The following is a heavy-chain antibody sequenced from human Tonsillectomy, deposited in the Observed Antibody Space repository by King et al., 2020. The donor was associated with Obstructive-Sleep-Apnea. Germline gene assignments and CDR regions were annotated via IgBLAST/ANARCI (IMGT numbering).Heavy chain of an antibody. CDR3: AHSKFEHYYDSRGYFFTTHYFDY. CDR2: IYWDDDK. Sequence: TLKESGPTLVKPTQTLTLTCTFSGFSLSTSGVGVGWIRQPPGKALEWLALIYWDDDKRYSPSLKSRLTITKDTSKNQVVLTMTNMDPVDTATYYCAHSKFEHYYDSRGYFFTTHYFDYWGQGTLVTVSS. J-gene: IGHJ4*02. CDR1: GFSLSTSGVG. D-gene: IGHD3-22*01. V-gene: IGHV2-5*02.